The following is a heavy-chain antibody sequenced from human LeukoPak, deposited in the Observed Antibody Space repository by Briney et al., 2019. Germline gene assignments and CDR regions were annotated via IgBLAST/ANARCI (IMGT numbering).Heavy chain of an antibody. D-gene: IGHD3-10*01. CDR3: ARAGDYYGSGSNNWFDP. CDR2: IYYSGST. CDR1: GGSISSYY. V-gene: IGHV4-59*01. J-gene: IGHJ5*02. Sequence: SETLSLTCTVSGGSISSYYWSWIRQPPGKGLEWIGYIYYSGSTNYNPSLKSRVTISVDTSRNQFSLKLSSVTAADTAVYYCARAGDYYGSGSNNWFDPWGQGTLVTVSS.